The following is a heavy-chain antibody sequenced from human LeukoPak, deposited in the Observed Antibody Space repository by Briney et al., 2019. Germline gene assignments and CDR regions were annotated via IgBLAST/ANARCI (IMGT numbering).Heavy chain of an antibody. CDR1: GGTFSSYA. D-gene: IGHD1-1*01. J-gene: IGHJ4*02. CDR2: IIPIFGTA. V-gene: IGHV1-69*13. Sequence: GASVKVSCKASGGTFSSYAISWVRQAPGQGLEWMGGIIPIFGTANYAQKFQGRVTITADESTSTAYMELSSLRSEDTAVYYCATDLRKVQLERQGGSFDYWGQGTLVTVSS. CDR3: ATDLRKVQLERQGGSFDY.